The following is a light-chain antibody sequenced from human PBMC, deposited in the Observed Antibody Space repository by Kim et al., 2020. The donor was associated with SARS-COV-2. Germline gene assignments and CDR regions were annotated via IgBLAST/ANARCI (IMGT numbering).Light chain of an antibody. J-gene: IGKJ1*01. CDR2: SAS. Sequence: DIQMTQSPSSLSASVGDRVTITCRASQGISNLLAWYQQKPGKAPKLLIYSASTLYSGVPSRFSGSGSETDFTLTISGLQPEDVATYYCQKYTIDPHTFGQGTKVDIK. V-gene: IGKV1-27*01. CDR1: QGISNL. CDR3: QKYTIDPHT.